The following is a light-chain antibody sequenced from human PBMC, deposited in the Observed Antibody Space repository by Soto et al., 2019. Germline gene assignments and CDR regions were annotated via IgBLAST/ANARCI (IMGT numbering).Light chain of an antibody. CDR1: SSDVGDYNS. CDR3: SSYTSSSTLV. J-gene: IGLJ1*01. Sequence: QSVLTQPRSVSGSPGQSVTVSCIGTSSDVGDYNSVSWYQQHPGKAPKLMIYEVSNRPSGVSNRFSGSKYDNTASLFISGLQAEDEADYCCSSYTSSSTLVFGTGTKVTV. V-gene: IGLV2-14*01. CDR2: EVS.